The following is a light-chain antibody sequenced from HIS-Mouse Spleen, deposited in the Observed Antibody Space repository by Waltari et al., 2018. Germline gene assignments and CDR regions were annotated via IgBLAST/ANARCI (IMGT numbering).Light chain of an antibody. CDR3: YSTDSSGNHRV. Sequence: SYELTQPPSVSVSPGQTARITCSGAVLPKKYAYCYQQKSGQAPVLVIYEDSKRPSGIPERFSGSSSGTMATLTISGAQVEDEADYYCYSTDSSGNHRVFGGGTKLTVL. J-gene: IGLJ2*01. CDR1: VLPKKY. V-gene: IGLV3-10*01. CDR2: EDS.